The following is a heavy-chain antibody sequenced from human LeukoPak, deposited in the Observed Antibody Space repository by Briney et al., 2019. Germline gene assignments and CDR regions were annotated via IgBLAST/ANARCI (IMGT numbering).Heavy chain of an antibody. Sequence: PSETLSLTSNVSGGSISSYYRSWIRQPPGKGLEWIGYIYGSGTTNYNPSVKSRVTISVATSKTQFSLKLSSVTAADTAVYYCATWVTSGYDALDVWGQGTTVIVSS. V-gene: IGHV4-59*01. D-gene: IGHD2-21*02. CDR2: IYGSGTT. CDR3: ATWVTSGYDALDV. CDR1: GGSISSYY. J-gene: IGHJ6*02.